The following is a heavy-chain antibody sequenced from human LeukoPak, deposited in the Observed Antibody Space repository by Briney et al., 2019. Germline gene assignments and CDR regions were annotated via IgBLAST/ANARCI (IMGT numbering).Heavy chain of an antibody. CDR3: ARRSGTAMTTTFDY. Sequence: SVKVSCKASGYTFTTYDINWVRQATGQGLEWMGWMNPNSGNTGYAQKFQGRVTMTRNTSITTACMELSSLRSEDTAVYYCARRSGTAMTTTFDYWGQGTLVTVSS. V-gene: IGHV1-8*01. J-gene: IGHJ4*02. CDR2: MNPNSGNT. CDR1: GYTFTTYD. D-gene: IGHD4-17*01.